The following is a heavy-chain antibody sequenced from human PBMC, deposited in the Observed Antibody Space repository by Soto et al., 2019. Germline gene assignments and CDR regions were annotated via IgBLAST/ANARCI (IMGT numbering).Heavy chain of an antibody. J-gene: IGHJ4*02. D-gene: IGHD6-13*01. CDR2: IYHSGST. Sequence: SETLSLTCAVAGGSSSSSNWWSWVRQPPGKGLEWIGEIYHSGSTNYNPSLKSRVTISVDKSKNQFSLKLSSVTAADTAVYYCARRAAAGPEGLYYFDYWGQGTLVTVSS. V-gene: IGHV4-4*02. CDR1: GGSSSSSNW. CDR3: ARRAAAGPEGLYYFDY.